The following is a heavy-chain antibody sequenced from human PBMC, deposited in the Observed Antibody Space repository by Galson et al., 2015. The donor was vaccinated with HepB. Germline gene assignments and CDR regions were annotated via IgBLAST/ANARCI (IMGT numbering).Heavy chain of an antibody. V-gene: IGHV1-18*01. CDR3: ATTRYDSSGYYYFDY. Sequence: SVKVSCKASGYTFTSYGISWVRQAPGQGLEWMGWISAYNGNTNYAQKLQGRVTMTTDTSTSTAYMELRSLRSDDTAVYYCATTRYDSSGYYYFDYWGQGTLVTVSS. D-gene: IGHD3-22*01. CDR1: GYTFTSYG. J-gene: IGHJ4*02. CDR2: ISAYNGNT.